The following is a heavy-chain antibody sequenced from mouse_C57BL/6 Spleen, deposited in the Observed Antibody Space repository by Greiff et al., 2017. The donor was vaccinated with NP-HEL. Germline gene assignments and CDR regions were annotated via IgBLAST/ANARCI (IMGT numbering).Heavy chain of an antibody. CDR2: ISDGGSYT. CDR1: GFTFSSYA. V-gene: IGHV5-4*01. CDR3: ARGDYEGLYYAMDY. Sequence: EVHLVESGGGLVKPGGSLKLSCAASGFTFSSYAMSWVRQTPEKRLEWVATISDGGSYTYYPDNVKGRFTISRDNAKNNLYLQMSHLKSEDTAMYYCARGDYEGLYYAMDYWGQGTSVTVSS. J-gene: IGHJ4*01. D-gene: IGHD2-4*01.